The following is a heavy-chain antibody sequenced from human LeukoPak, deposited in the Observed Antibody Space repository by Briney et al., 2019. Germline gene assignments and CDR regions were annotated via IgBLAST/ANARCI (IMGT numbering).Heavy chain of an antibody. V-gene: IGHV3-53*01. CDR2: LYTGGTT. CDR3: ARVDSSGCDY. J-gene: IGHJ4*02. CDR1: GFTVSYNY. D-gene: IGHD6-19*01. Sequence: GGSLRLSCAVSGFTVSYNYMSWVRQAPGKGLEWVPVLYTGGTTYYADSVKGRFTISRDNAKNSLYLQMNSLRAEDTAVYYCARVDSSGCDYWGQGTLVTVSS.